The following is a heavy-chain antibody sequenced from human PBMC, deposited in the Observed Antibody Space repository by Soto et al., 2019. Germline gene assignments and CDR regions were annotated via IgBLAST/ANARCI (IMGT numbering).Heavy chain of an antibody. V-gene: IGHV3-23*01. CDR1: GFTFSSYA. CDR2: ISGSGGST. J-gene: IGHJ6*02. D-gene: IGHD5-18*01. Sequence: PGGSLRLSCAASGFTFSSYAMSWVRQAPGKGLEWVSAISGSGGSTYYADSVKGRFTISRDNSKNTLYLQMNSLRAEDTAVYYCAKDQVGTAMVMGYYYGMDVWGQGTTVTVSS. CDR3: AKDQVGTAMVMGYYYGMDV.